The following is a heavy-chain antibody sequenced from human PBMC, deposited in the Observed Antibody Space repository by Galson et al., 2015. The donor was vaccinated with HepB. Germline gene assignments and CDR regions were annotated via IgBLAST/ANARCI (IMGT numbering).Heavy chain of an antibody. V-gene: IGHV1-8*01. CDR1: GYTFTSYD. Sequence: SVKVSCKASGYTFTSYDINWVRQATGQGLEWMGWMNPNSGNTGYAQKFQGRVTMTRNTSISTAYMELSSLRSEDTAVYYCARGQGYCSSTSCYFNWFDPWGQGTLVTVSS. CDR2: MNPNSGNT. J-gene: IGHJ5*02. D-gene: IGHD2-2*01. CDR3: ARGQGYCSSTSCYFNWFDP.